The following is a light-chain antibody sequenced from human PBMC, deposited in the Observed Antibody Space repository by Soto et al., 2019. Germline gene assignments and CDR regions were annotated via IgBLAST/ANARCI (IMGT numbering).Light chain of an antibody. J-gene: IGLJ1*01. CDR1: TSDVGRYNY. V-gene: IGLV2-14*01. CDR2: DVS. CDR3: NSYTSTSTDV. Sequence: QSALTQPASVSASPGQSITISCTGTTSDVGRYNYVSWYQQHPGKAPKLIIYDVSNRPSGVSNRFSGSKSGNTASLTISWLQAEDEADYYCNSYTSTSTDVFGTGTKVTVL.